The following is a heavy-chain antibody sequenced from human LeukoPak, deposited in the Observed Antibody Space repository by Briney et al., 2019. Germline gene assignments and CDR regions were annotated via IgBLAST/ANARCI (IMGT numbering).Heavy chain of an antibody. Sequence: GGSLRLSCAASGFTFSNYAMSWVRQAPGKGLEWVSTISGCGDNTYYADSVKGRFTISRDNSKNTLYLQMNSLRAEDTAVYYCTTVALAGGVFWGQGTLVTVSS. V-gene: IGHV3-23*01. CDR2: ISGCGDNT. CDR1: GFTFSNYA. D-gene: IGHD3-3*01. J-gene: IGHJ4*02. CDR3: TTVALAGGVF.